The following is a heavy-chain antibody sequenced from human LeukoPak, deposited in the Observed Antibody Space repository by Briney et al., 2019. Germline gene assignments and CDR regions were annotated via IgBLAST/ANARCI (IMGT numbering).Heavy chain of an antibody. D-gene: IGHD6-25*01. CDR2: IKQDGSEK. Sequence: GGSLRLSCAASGFTFSSYWMSWVRQAPGKGLEWVANIKQDGSEKYYVDSVKGRFTISRDNAKNSLYLQMNSLRAEDTAVYYCARSSGWHLLLLDYWGQGTLVTVSS. V-gene: IGHV3-7*01. CDR1: GFTFSSYW. CDR3: ARSSGWHLLLLDY. J-gene: IGHJ4*02.